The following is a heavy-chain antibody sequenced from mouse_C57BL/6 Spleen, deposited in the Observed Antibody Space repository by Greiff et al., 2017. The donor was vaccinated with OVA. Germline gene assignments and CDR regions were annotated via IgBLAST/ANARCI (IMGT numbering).Heavy chain of an antibody. J-gene: IGHJ4*01. V-gene: IGHV5-17*01. CDR1: GFTFSDYG. D-gene: IGHD1-1*01. Sequence: EVKLVESGGGLVKPGGSLKLSCAASGFTFSDYGMHWVRQAPEKGLEWVAYISSGSSTIYYADTVKGRFTISRDNAKNTLFLQMTSLRSEDTAMYYCARKESSHYYGSSGGAMDYWGQGTSVTVSS. CDR2: ISSGSSTI. CDR3: ARKESSHYYGSSGGAMDY.